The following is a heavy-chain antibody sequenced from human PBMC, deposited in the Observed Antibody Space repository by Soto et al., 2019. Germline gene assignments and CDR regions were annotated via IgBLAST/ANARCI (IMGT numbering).Heavy chain of an antibody. J-gene: IGHJ5*02. Sequence: SVKISCKASGATFSSYAISLVRHAPGQGLEWMGGIIPIFGTANYAQKFQGRVTITADESTSTAYMELSSLRSEDTAVYYCASSKGVIVLNWFDPWGQGTLVTVSS. CDR2: IIPIFGTA. V-gene: IGHV1-69*13. D-gene: IGHD3-16*02. CDR3: ASSKGVIVLNWFDP. CDR1: GATFSSYA.